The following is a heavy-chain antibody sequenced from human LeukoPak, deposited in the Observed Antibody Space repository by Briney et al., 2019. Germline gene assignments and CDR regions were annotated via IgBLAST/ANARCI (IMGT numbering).Heavy chain of an antibody. D-gene: IGHD3-10*01. Sequence: PGGSLRLSCAASGFTVSSNYMSWVRQAPGKGLEWVSVIYSGGSTYYADSVKGRFTISRDNTKNTLYLQMISLRAEDTAVYYCARDELDYYGSGSYYHWGQGTLVTVSS. CDR2: IYSGGST. CDR1: GFTVSSNY. J-gene: IGHJ5*02. V-gene: IGHV3-66*02. CDR3: ARDELDYYGSGSYYH.